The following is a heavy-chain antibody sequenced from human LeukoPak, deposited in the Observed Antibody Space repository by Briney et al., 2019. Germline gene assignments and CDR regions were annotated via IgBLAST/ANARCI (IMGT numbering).Heavy chain of an antibody. CDR1: GGSVSSSRYY. CDR3: ARGNSYYDFWSGSYYFDY. D-gene: IGHD3-3*01. CDR2: IYYTGST. V-gene: IGHV4-39*07. Sequence: SETLSLTCPVSGGSVSSSRYYWGWIRQPPGKGLEWIGSIYYTGSTYYKPSLKSRVTISVDTSKNQFSLKLSSVTAADTAVYYCARGNSYYDFWSGSYYFDYWGQGTLVTVSS. J-gene: IGHJ4*02.